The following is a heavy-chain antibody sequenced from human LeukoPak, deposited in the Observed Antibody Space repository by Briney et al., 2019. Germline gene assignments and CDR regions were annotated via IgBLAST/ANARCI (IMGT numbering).Heavy chain of an antibody. V-gene: IGHV4-39*01. CDR1: AASFISVSPDDYY. Sequence: PSETLSLTCTVYAASFISVSPDDYYWGCVRLSPWWGLEWIGSIFQSGGTYCNPSLKSRVTISADTSKSQFSLKLSSATAADTAVYYCARRAYSGFDWWGQGTLVTVAS. J-gene: IGHJ4*02. D-gene: IGHD1-26*01. CDR2: IFQSGGT. CDR3: ARRAYSGFDW.